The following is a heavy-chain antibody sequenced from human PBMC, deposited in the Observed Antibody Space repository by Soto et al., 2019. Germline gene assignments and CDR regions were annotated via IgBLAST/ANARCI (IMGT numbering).Heavy chain of an antibody. CDR2: IYYSGST. CDR3: AGIDIAPPGGEFDY. CDR1: GGSISSYY. V-gene: IGHV4-59*08. D-gene: IGHD5-12*01. J-gene: IGHJ4*02. Sequence: QVQLQESGPGLVKPSETLSLTCTVSGGSISSYYWSWIRQPPGKGLEWIGYIYYSGSTNYNPSLKSRVTISVDTSKNQFSLKLSSVTAADTAVYYCAGIDIAPPGGEFDYWGQGTLVTVSS.